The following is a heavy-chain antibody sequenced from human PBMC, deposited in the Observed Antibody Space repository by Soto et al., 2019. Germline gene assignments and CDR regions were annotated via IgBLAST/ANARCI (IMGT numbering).Heavy chain of an antibody. CDR3: AKDRYLDHDSRGYLFDN. CDR2: ISRYGEIT. V-gene: IGHV3-23*01. J-gene: IGHJ4*02. D-gene: IGHD3-22*01. Sequence: EVQLLESGGDLIQPGGSLRLPCAASESTFNIYALPWVRQAPGRGLEWVSAISRYGEITYYADSVEGRFSISRDNSKNTLYLQMNSLRAEDTAVYYCAKDRYLDHDSRGYLFDNWGQGTLVTVSS. CDR1: ESTFNIYA.